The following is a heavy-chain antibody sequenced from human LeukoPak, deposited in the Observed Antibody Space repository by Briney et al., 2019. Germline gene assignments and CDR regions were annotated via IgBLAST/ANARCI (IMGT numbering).Heavy chain of an antibody. CDR2: IKQDGSEK. J-gene: IGHJ4*02. Sequence: GGSLRLSCAASGFTFSSYWMSWVRQAPGKGLEWVANIKQDGSEKYYVDSVKGRFTISRDNAKNSLYLQVNSLRAEDTAVYYCASGGGVYCGGDCYSSSAPFDYWGQGTLVTVSS. D-gene: IGHD2-21*02. CDR1: GFTFSSYW. CDR3: ASGGGVYCGGDCYSSSAPFDY. V-gene: IGHV3-7*01.